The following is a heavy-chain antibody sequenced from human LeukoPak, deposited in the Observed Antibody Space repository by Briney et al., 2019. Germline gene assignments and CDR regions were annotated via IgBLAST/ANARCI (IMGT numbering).Heavy chain of an antibody. D-gene: IGHD3-22*01. Sequence: GESLQISCQGSGYSFTSYWISWVRQMPGKGLEWMGRIDPSDSYTNYSPSFQGHVTISADKSISTAYLQWSSLKASDTAMYYCASYYYYDSSGPYYYGMDVWGQGTTVTVSS. CDR3: ASYYYYDSSGPYYYGMDV. CDR2: IDPSDSYT. CDR1: GYSFTSYW. J-gene: IGHJ6*02. V-gene: IGHV5-10-1*01.